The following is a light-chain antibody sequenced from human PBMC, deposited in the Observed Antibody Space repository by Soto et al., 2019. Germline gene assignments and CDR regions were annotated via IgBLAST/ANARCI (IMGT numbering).Light chain of an antibody. CDR3: QSYDSSLSGWV. CDR2: EVT. V-gene: IGLV2-14*03. Sequence: QSVLTQPASVSGSPGQSVTISCTGTSSDIGGYYFVSWYQQHPGKAPKLLIYEVTYRPSGVPDRFSGSKSGTSASLAITGLQAEDEADYYCQSYDSSLSGWVFGGGTKLTVL. J-gene: IGLJ3*02. CDR1: SSDIGGYYF.